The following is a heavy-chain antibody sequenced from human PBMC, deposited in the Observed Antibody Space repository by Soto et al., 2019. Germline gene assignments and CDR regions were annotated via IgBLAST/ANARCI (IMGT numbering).Heavy chain of an antibody. D-gene: IGHD3-16*01. CDR1: GGSISSYY. CDR2: IYYSGCT. J-gene: IGHJ3*02. Sequence: SETLSLTCTVSGGSISSYYWSWIRQPPGKGLEWIGYIYYSGCTNYNPSLKSRVTISVDTSKNQFSLKLSSVTAADTAVYYCARRYGWAFDIWGQGTTVTVS. CDR3: ARRYGWAFDI. V-gene: IGHV4-59*08.